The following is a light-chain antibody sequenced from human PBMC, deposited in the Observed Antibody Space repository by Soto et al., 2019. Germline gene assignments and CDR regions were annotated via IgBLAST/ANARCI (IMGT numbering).Light chain of an antibody. CDR3: QQYNHWPRT. V-gene: IGKV3-15*01. CDR1: QRIGGN. CDR2: GAS. Sequence: EIVMTQSPATLSVSPGERATLSCRATQRIGGNLAWYQQKPGQAPRLLIFGASTRATGVPARFSGSGSGTQFTLTISSLQSEDFAFYNCQQYNHWPRTFGQGTKLEIK. J-gene: IGKJ2*01.